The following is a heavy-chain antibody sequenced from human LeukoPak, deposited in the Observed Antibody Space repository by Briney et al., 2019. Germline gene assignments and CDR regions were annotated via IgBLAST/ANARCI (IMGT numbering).Heavy chain of an antibody. CDR2: ISSSGSTI. D-gene: IGHD1-26*01. CDR3: ARDPYSGNYGDYYYYYMDV. V-gene: IGHV3-48*03. Sequence: GGSLRLSCAASGFTFSSYEMNWVRQAPGKGLGWVSYISSSGSTIYYADSVKGRFTISRDNAKNSLYLQMNSLRAEDTAVYYCARDPYSGNYGDYYYYYMDVCGKGTTVTISS. J-gene: IGHJ6*03. CDR1: GFTFSSYE.